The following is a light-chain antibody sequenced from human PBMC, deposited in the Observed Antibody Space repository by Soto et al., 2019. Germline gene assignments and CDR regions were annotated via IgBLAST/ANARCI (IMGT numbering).Light chain of an antibody. V-gene: IGLV2-14*03. CDR1: SSDVGAYNY. CDR2: DVS. J-gene: IGLJ1*01. Sequence: QSALTQPASVSGSPGQSISISCTGTSSDVGAYNYISWYQQRPGKAPKLIIYDVSNRPSGVSSRFSGSKSGNTASLTISGLQAEDGADYYCSAYTITSPYVFGTGTKVTVL. CDR3: SAYTITSPYV.